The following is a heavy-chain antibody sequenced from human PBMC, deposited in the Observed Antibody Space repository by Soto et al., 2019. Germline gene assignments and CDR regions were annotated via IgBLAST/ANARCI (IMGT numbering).Heavy chain of an antibody. CDR1: GYTFTSYD. CDR2: MNPNSGNT. Sequence: QVQLVQSGAEVKKPGASVKVSCKASGYTFTSYDINWVRQATGQGLEWMGWMNPNSGNTGYAQKFQGRVTMTRNTSISTAYMELSSLRYEDTAVYYCACYLTGSNYFDYWGQGTLVIVSS. V-gene: IGHV1-8*01. J-gene: IGHJ4*02. D-gene: IGHD7-27*01. CDR3: ACYLTGSNYFDY.